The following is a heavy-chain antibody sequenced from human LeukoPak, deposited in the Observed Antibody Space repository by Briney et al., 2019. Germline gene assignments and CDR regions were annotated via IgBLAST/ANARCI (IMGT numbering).Heavy chain of an antibody. D-gene: IGHD6-19*01. CDR2: ISGSGGST. V-gene: IGHV3-23*01. CDR3: AKDRSGGGDYYFGMDV. Sequence: GGSLRLSCAASGLTFCSYAMSWVRQAPGKGLEWVSSISGSGGSTYYADSVKGRFTISRDNSQNTLYLQMNSLRAEDTAVYYCAKDRSGGGDYYFGMDVWGPGTTVTVSS. CDR1: GLTFCSYA. J-gene: IGHJ6*02.